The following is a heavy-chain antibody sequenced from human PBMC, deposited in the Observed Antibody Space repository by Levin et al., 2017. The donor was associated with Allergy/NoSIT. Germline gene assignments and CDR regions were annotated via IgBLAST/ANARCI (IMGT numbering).Heavy chain of an antibody. Sequence: SETLSLTCTVSGGSISSRSHYWGWIRQPPGKGLEWIGSIYYSGSTYYNPSLKSRVTMSVDTSKNHFSLKLSSVTAADTAVYYCATRVDLDRNWFDPWGQGTLVTVSS. J-gene: IGHJ5*02. CDR2: IYYSGST. D-gene: IGHD1-1*01. V-gene: IGHV4-39*02. CDR3: ATRVDLDRNWFDP. CDR1: GGSISSRSHY.